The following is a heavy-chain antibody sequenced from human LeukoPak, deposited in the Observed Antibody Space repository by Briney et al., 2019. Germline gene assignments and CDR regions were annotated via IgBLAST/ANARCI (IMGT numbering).Heavy chain of an antibody. J-gene: IGHJ6*03. CDR3: ARRVGRYFGERAYYYNYMDV. CDR1: SGSISSTNYC. D-gene: IGHD3-10*01. Sequence: SETLSLTCTVSSGSISSTNYCWGWIRQPPGKGLEWIGEINHSGSTKNNPSLKSRVTISVDTSKNQFSLKLSSVTAADTAVYYCARRVGRYFGERAYYYNYMDVWGKGTTVTISS. V-gene: IGHV4-39*07. CDR2: INHSGST.